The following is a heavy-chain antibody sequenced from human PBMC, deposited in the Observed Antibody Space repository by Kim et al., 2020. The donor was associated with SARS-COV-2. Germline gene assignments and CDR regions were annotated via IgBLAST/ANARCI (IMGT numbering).Heavy chain of an antibody. D-gene: IGHD1-26*01. CDR3: AREPLGGAVLLYYYGMDV. J-gene: IGHJ6*02. CDR2: IYYSGST. CDR1: GGSISSSSYY. V-gene: IGHV4-39*07. Sequence: SETLSLTCTVSGGSISSSSYYWGWIRQPPGKGLEWIGSIYYSGSTYYNPSLKSRVTISVDTSKNQFSLKLSSVTAADTAVYYCAREPLGGAVLLYYYGMDVWGQGTTVTVSS.